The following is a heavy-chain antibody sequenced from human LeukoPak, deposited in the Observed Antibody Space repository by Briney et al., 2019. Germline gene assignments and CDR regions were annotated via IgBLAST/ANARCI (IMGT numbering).Heavy chain of an antibody. CDR2: IYHSGST. V-gene: IGHV4-38-2*01. CDR1: GYSISSGYY. Sequence: PSETLSLTCAVSGYSISSGYYWGWIRQPPGKGLEWTGSIYHSGSTYYNPSLKSRVTISVDTSKNQFSLKLSSVTAADTAVYYCARHSGEEMATTDFDYWGQGTLVTVSS. CDR3: ARHSGEEMATTDFDY. D-gene: IGHD5-24*01. J-gene: IGHJ4*02.